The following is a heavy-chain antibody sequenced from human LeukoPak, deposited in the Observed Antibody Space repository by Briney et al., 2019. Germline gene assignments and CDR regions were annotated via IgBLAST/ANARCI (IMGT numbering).Heavy chain of an antibody. V-gene: IGHV1-18*01. D-gene: IGHD5-24*01. CDR1: GYSFTSYG. CDR2: ISAYNGNT. J-gene: IGHJ1*01. Sequence: ASVKVSCKASGYSFTSYGISWVRQAPVQGLEWMGWISAYNGNTKYAQKLQGRVSMTTDTSTRTAYMDVRSLRSDDTAVYYCARDNGYFEYFQHWGQGTLVTVSS. CDR3: ARDNGYFEYFQH.